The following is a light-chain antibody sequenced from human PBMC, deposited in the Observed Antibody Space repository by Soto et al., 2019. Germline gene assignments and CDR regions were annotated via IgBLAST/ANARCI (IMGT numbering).Light chain of an antibody. CDR1: SSDIGSYNL. Sequence: QSVLTQPASVSGSPGQSITISCTGTSSDIGSYNLVSWYQQNPGKAPKLMIYEVSNRPSGVSNRFSGSKSGNTASLTISGLQAEDEADYYCNSYTTTNTWVFGTGTKLTVL. V-gene: IGLV2-14*02. J-gene: IGLJ1*01. CDR3: NSYTTTNTWV. CDR2: EVS.